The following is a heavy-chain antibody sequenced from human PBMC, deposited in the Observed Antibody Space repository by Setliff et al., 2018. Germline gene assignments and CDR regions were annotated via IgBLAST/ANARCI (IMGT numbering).Heavy chain of an antibody. CDR2: MYSGGGT. D-gene: IGHD4-17*01. V-gene: IGHV3-53*04. Sequence: GGSLRLSCVASGFSVGSTYMTWVRQAPGKGLEWVSVMYSGGGTAYLDSLRGRFTISRSNSRNTVFLQMNGLRVEDTAVYFCARHRTIPVTTTNYYYHMDVWGKGTTVTVSS. CDR3: ARHRTIPVTTTNYYYHMDV. J-gene: IGHJ6*04. CDR1: GFSVGSTY.